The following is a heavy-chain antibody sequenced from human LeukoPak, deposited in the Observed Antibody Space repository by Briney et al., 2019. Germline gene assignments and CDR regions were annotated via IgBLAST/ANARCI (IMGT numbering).Heavy chain of an antibody. CDR3: ARDRGNGDYGDYFDS. D-gene: IGHD4-17*01. CDR1: GGSVTSGPNY. V-gene: IGHV4-61*02. CDR2: IQTSGRV. J-gene: IGHJ4*02. Sequence: PSQTLSLTCSVSGGSVTSGPNYWNWIRRPAGKGLEWIGRIQTSGRVNYNPSLKSRVTVYLDTPKNLVSLQLTSVTAADTAVYYCARDRGNGDYGDYFDSWGREPRSPSPQ.